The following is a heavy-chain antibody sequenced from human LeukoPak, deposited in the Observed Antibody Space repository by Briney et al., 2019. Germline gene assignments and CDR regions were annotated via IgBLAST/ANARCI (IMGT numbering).Heavy chain of an antibody. Sequence: SDTLSLTGTVSGRSISSSSDYWGWLRQPPGKGLEWIGSIYYSGCTYYNPSLKSRVTIPLDTAKNQLSLNLSSVTAADTAVYYCARLNIVGPGGYYYYMDVWGKGTTVTISS. CDR1: GRSISSSSDY. J-gene: IGHJ6*03. D-gene: IGHD3-10*01. V-gene: IGHV4-39*01. CDR3: ARLNIVGPGGYYYYMDV. CDR2: IYYSGCT.